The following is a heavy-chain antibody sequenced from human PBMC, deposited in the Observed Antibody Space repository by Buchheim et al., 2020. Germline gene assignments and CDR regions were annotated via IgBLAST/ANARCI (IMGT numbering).Heavy chain of an antibody. Sequence: QVQLQESGPGLVKPSQTLSLTCTVSGGSISSGGYYWIWIRQHPGKGLEWIGYIYYSGNTYYNPSLKSRVTISVAKSQNQLSLKLSSVTAADTAVYYCARDLRGIAVRPKYYYGMDVWGKGTTFTVSS. CDR2: IYYSGNT. CDR3: ARDLRGIAVRPKYYYGMDV. D-gene: IGHD6-6*01. J-gene: IGHJ6*04. CDR1: GGSISSGGYY. V-gene: IGHV4-31*03.